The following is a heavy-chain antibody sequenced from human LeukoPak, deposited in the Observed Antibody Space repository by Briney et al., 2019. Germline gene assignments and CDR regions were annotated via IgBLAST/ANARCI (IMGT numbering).Heavy chain of an antibody. Sequence: GGSLRLSCAASGFIISDYYMNWIRQAPGKGLEWVSYISSSGSTIYYADSVKGRFTTSRDNAKNSLYLQMNSLRAEDTAVYYCAELGITMIGGVWGKGTTVTISS. V-gene: IGHV3-11*04. CDR1: GFIISDYY. CDR3: AELGITMIGGV. D-gene: IGHD3-10*02. CDR2: ISSSGSTI. J-gene: IGHJ6*04.